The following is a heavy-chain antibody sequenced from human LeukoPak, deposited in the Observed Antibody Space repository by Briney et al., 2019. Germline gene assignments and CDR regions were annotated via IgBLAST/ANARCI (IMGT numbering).Heavy chain of an antibody. J-gene: IGHJ5*02. V-gene: IGHV3-30*18. CDR3: AKDRRSSGWLDWFDP. Sequence: GGSLRLSCAASGFTFSSYGMHWVRQAPGKGLEWVAVISYDGSNKYYADSVKGRFTISRDNSKNTLYLQMNSLRAEDTAVYYCAKDRRSSGWLDWFDPWGQGTLVIVSS. CDR1: GFTFSSYG. D-gene: IGHD6-19*01. CDR2: ISYDGSNK.